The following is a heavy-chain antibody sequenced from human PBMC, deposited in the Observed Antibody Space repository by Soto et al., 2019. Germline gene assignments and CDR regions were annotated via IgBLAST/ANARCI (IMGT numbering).Heavy chain of an antibody. D-gene: IGHD1-20*01. V-gene: IGHV3-48*03. CDR2: ISSSGSTI. CDR3: ARGGSLTPYYFDY. J-gene: IGHJ4*02. CDR1: GFTFSSYE. Sequence: GGSLRLSCAASGFTFSSYEMNWVRQAPGKGLEWVSYISSSGSTIYYADSVKGRFTISRDNAKNSLYLQMNSLRAEDTAVYYCARGGSLTPYYFDYGGQGTLVTFSS.